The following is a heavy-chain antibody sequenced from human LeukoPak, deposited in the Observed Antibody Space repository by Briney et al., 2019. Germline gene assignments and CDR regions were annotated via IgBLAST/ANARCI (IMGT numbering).Heavy chain of an antibody. Sequence: PSETLSLTCTVSGGSIRYYYWSWIRQSPGKGLEWIGYIYYNGSTNHNPSLKSRVTISVDMSKSQFSLKMSSVTAADTAVYYCARKGGLFDYWGQGRLVTVSS. D-gene: IGHD2-15*01. V-gene: IGHV4-59*01. CDR3: ARKGGLFDY. J-gene: IGHJ4*02. CDR2: IYYNGST. CDR1: GGSIRYYY.